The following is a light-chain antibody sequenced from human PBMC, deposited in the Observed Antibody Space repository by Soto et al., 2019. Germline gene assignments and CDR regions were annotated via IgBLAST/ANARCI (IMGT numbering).Light chain of an antibody. V-gene: IGLV2-14*03. J-gene: IGLJ1*01. CDR3: SSYTSSSTRV. CDR1: SSDVGAYDY. Sequence: HSVLTQPASVSGSPGQSITISCTGTSSDVGAYDYVSWYQQHPDKAPKLMIYEVSNRPSGVSNCFSGSKSVNTATLTISGLQADDEADYYCSSYTSSSTRVFGTGTKVTVL. CDR2: EVS.